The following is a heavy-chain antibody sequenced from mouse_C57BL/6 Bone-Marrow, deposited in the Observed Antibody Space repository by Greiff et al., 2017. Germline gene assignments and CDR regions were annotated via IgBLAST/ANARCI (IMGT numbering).Heavy chain of an antibody. Sequence: EVQLVESGGDLVKPGGSLKLSCAASGFTFSSYGMSWVRQTPDKRLEWVATISSGGSYTYYPDSVKGRFTISRDNAKNTLYLQMSSLKSEDTAMYYCARHGSDGYFPWGQETLVTVSA. CDR3: ARHGSDGYFP. V-gene: IGHV5-6*01. J-gene: IGHJ3*01. CDR1: GFTFSSYG. D-gene: IGHD2-3*01. CDR2: ISSGGSYT.